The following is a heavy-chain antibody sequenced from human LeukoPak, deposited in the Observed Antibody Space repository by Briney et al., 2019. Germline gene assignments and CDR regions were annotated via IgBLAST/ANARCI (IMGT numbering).Heavy chain of an antibody. V-gene: IGHV2-70*11. J-gene: IGHJ4*02. Sequence: SGPALVKPTQTLTLTCTFSGFLLSTSGMCVSWIRQPPGKALEWLARIDWDDDKYYSTSLKTRLTISKDTSKNQVVLTMTNMDPVDTATYYCARIEAVAGAYYFDYWGQGTLVTVSS. CDR1: GFLLSTSGMC. CDR2: IDWDDDK. CDR3: ARIEAVAGAYYFDY. D-gene: IGHD6-19*01.